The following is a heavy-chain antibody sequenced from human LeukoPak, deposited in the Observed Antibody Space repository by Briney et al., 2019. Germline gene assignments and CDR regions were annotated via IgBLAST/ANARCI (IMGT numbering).Heavy chain of an antibody. Sequence: GESLQISCQGSGYSFTSYWIGWVRQMPGKGLEWMGIIYPGDSDTRYRPSFQGQVTISADKSISTAYLQWSSLKASDTAMYYCARQNGVATDPPFFDYWGQGTLVTVSS. CDR2: IYPGDSDT. J-gene: IGHJ4*02. CDR3: ARQNGVATDPPFFDY. D-gene: IGHD5-12*01. V-gene: IGHV5-51*01. CDR1: GYSFTSYW.